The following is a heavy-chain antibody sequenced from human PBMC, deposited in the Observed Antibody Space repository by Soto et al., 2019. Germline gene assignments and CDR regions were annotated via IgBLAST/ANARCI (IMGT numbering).Heavy chain of an antibody. Sequence: QVQLVQSGAEVKRPGSSVKLSCKASGGTFTYYGISWVRQAPGQGLEWMGGIIPIIGPATYAQKFQGRLTITAEQSTSTAYMELSSLGSEDTALYYCARDLGTTIAGPPRRETYGGLDPWGQGTLVTGSS. CDR3: ARDLGTTIAGPPRRETYGGLDP. CDR1: GGTFTYYG. D-gene: IGHD3-22*01. J-gene: IGHJ5*02. V-gene: IGHV1-69*01. CDR2: IIPIIGPA.